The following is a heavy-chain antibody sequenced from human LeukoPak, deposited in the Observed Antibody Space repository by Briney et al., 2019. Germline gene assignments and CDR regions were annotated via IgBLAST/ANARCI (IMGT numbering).Heavy chain of an antibody. V-gene: IGHV1-18*01. D-gene: IGHD2-15*01. CDR1: GGTFSSYA. Sequence: GSSVKVSCKASGGTFSSYAISWVRQAPGQGLEWMGGISAYNGNTNYAQKLQGRVTMTTDTSTSTAYMELRSLRSDDTAVYYCARAGGYRGRISCPYYFDYWGQGSLVAVSS. J-gene: IGHJ4*02. CDR2: ISAYNGNT. CDR3: ARAGGYRGRISCPYYFDY.